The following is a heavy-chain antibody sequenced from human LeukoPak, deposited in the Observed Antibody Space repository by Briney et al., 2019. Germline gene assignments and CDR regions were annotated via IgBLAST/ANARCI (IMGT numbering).Heavy chain of an antibody. D-gene: IGHD3-16*01. Sequence: GASVKVSCKASGYTFTSCGISWVRQAPGQGLEWMGGFDPEDGETIYAQKFQGRVTMTEDTSTDTAYMELSSLRSEDTAVYYCATELGDYWAQGTLVTVSS. CDR2: FDPEDGET. CDR3: ATELGDY. J-gene: IGHJ4*02. CDR1: GYTFTSCG. V-gene: IGHV1-24*01.